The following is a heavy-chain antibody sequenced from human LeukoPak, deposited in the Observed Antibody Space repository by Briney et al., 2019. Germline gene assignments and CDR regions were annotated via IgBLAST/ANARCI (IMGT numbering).Heavy chain of an antibody. V-gene: IGHV3-30*02. CDR1: GFTFSSYG. D-gene: IGHD1-1*01. CDR2: IRYDGSNK. Sequence: PGGSLRLSCAASGFTFSSYGMHWVRQAPGKGLEWVAFIRYDGSNKYYADSVKGRFTISRDNSKNTLYLQMNSLRAEDTAVYYCAKARYNWNARPHDFDYWGQGTLVTVSS. J-gene: IGHJ4*02. CDR3: AKARYNWNARPHDFDY.